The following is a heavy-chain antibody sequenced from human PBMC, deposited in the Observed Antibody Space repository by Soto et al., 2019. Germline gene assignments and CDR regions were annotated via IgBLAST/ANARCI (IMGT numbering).Heavy chain of an antibody. D-gene: IGHD2-15*01. Sequence: PGGSLRLSCAASGFTFSSYAMHWVRQAPGKGLEWVAVISYDGSNKYYADSVKGRFTISRDNSKNTLYLQMNSLRAEDTAVYYCARGETVVDYYYYGMDVWGKGTTVTVSS. V-gene: IGHV3-30-3*01. J-gene: IGHJ6*04. CDR2: ISYDGSNK. CDR1: GFTFSSYA. CDR3: ARGETVVDYYYYGMDV.